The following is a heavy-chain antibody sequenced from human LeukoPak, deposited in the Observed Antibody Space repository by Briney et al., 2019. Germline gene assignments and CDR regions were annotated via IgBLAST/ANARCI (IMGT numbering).Heavy chain of an antibody. CDR1: GGSISSYY. CDR3: ARETYSSSWFDY. J-gene: IGHJ4*02. CDR2: IYTSGST. V-gene: IGHV4-4*07. D-gene: IGHD6-13*01. Sequence: PSETLSLTCTVSGGSISSYYWSWIRQPAGKGLEWIGRIYTSGSTNYNPSLKSRVTVSVDTSKNQFSLKLGSVTAPRAAVYYCARETYSSSWFDYWGQGTLVTASS.